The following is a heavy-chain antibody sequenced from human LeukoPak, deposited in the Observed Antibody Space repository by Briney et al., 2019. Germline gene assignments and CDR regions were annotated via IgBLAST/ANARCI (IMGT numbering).Heavy chain of an antibody. D-gene: IGHD3-3*01. V-gene: IGHV4-59*12. J-gene: IGHJ5*02. CDR2: IYYSGST. CDR3: ARDLPVVTIFGVVIGQTENNWFDP. Sequence: PSETLSLTCTVSGGSISSYYWSWIRQPPGKGLERIGYIYYSGSTNYNPSLKSRVTMSVDTSKNQFSLKLSSVTAADTAVYYCARDLPVVTIFGVVIGQTENNWFDPWGQGTLVTVSS. CDR1: GGSISSYY.